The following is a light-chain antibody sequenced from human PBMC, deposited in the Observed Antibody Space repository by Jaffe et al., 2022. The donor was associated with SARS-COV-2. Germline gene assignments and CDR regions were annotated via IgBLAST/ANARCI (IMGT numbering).Light chain of an antibody. CDR1: SSDVGGFNL. CDR2: EGT. V-gene: IGLV2-23*01. CDR3: CSYAGSSTFPWV. Sequence: QSALTQPASVSGSPGQSITMSCTGTSSDVGGFNLVSWYQQHPGKAPKLMIYEGTQRPSAVSDRLSGSKSGYTASLTISGLQAEDEADYYCCSYAGSSTFPWVFGGGTKLTVL. J-gene: IGLJ3*02.